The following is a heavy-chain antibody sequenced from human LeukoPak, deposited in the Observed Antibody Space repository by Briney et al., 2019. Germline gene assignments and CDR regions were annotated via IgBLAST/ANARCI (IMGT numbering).Heavy chain of an antibody. Sequence: ASVKVSCKASGYTFTSYGISWVRQAPGQGLEWMGWISAYNGNTNYAQKLQGRVTMTTDTSTSTAYMELRSLRSDDTAVYYCARDRPYYYDSSGYYPDYWGQGTLVTVSS. CDR3: ARDRPYYYDSSGYYPDY. CDR1: GYTFTSYG. CDR2: ISAYNGNT. D-gene: IGHD3-22*01. J-gene: IGHJ4*02. V-gene: IGHV1-18*01.